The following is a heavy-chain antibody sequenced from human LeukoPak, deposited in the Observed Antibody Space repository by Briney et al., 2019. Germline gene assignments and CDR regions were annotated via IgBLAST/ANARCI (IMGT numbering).Heavy chain of an antibody. V-gene: IGHV3-23*01. Sequence: PGGSLRLSCAASGFTFSSYAMSWVRQAPGKGLEWVSAISGSGGSTYYADSVKGRFTISRDNSKNTLYLQMNSLRAEDTAVYYCAKDVYDASRGYYGMDVWGKGTTVTVSS. CDR3: AKDVYDASRGYYGMDV. CDR1: GFTFSSYA. J-gene: IGHJ6*04. D-gene: IGHD5/OR15-5a*01. CDR2: ISGSGGST.